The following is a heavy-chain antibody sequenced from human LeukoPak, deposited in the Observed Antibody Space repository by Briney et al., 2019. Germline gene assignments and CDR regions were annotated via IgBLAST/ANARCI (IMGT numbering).Heavy chain of an antibody. CDR3: AKDLSGSSIERGYMDV. V-gene: IGHV3-30*02. D-gene: IGHD1-26*01. CDR1: GFTFSSYG. J-gene: IGHJ6*03. Sequence: GGSLRLSCAASGFTFSSYGMHWVRQAPGKGLEWVAFIRYDGSNKYYADSVKGRFTISRDNSKNTLYLQMNSLRAEDTAVYYCAKDLSGSSIERGYMDVWGKGTTVTVSS. CDR2: IRYDGSNK.